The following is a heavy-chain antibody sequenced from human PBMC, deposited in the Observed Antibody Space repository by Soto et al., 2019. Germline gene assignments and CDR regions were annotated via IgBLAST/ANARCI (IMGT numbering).Heavy chain of an antibody. J-gene: IGHJ4*02. Sequence: QVQLVQSGAEVKKPGSSVKVSCKASGGTFSSYTISWVRQAPGQGLEWMGGIIPIFGTANYAHKFQGRVTLTADTSTSTAYMELSSLRSEDTAVFYCAAPSFFSYKGYFDYCGQGTLVTVSS. CDR2: IIPIFGTA. CDR3: AAPSFFSYKGYFDY. CDR1: GGTFSSYT. D-gene: IGHD1-1*01. V-gene: IGHV1-69*06.